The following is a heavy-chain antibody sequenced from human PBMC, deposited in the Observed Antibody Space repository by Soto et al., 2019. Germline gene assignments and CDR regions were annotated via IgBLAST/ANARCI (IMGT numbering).Heavy chain of an antibody. V-gene: IGHV3-13*01. CDR1: GFTVSNNY. CDR3: GRGLGSILSCWCES. Sequence: EVQVVETGGGLIQPGGSLRLSCAASGFTVSNNYMSWVRQATGKGLEWVSAIGTAGDTYYPGSVKGRFTIFSENAKNSLYLQLDSLRAGCTAVYYCGRGLGSILSCWCESWVKGSLVTVSS. D-gene: IGHD2-21*01. J-gene: IGHJ5*01. CDR2: IGTAGDT.